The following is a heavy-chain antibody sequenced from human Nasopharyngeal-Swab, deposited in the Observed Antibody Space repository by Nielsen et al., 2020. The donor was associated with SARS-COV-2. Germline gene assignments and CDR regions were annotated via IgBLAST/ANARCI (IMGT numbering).Heavy chain of an antibody. CDR1: GFTFSSYS. CDR3: ARDSGPEIWQWLAYYFDY. D-gene: IGHD6-19*01. V-gene: IGHV3-21*01. CDR2: ISSSSSYI. Sequence: GGSLRLSCAASGFTFSSYSMNWVRQAPGKGLEWVSSISSSSSYIYYADSVKGRFTISRDNAKNSLYLQMNSLRAEDTAVYYCARDSGPEIWQWLAYYFDYRGQGTLVTVSS. J-gene: IGHJ4*02.